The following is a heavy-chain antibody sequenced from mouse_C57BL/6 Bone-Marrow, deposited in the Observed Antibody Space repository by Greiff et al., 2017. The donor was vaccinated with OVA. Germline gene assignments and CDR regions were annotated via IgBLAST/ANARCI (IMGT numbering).Heavy chain of an antibody. CDR2: INPYNGGT. V-gene: IGHV1-19*01. CDR1: GYTFTDYY. CDR3: ARGDYYGSTLDY. J-gene: IGHJ2*01. Sequence: VQLQQSGPVLVKPGASVKMSCKASGYTFTDYYMNWVKQSHGKSLEWIGVINPYNGGTSYNQKFKGKATLTVDKSSSTAYMELNSLTSEVSAVYYCARGDYYGSTLDYWGQGTTLTVSS. D-gene: IGHD1-1*01.